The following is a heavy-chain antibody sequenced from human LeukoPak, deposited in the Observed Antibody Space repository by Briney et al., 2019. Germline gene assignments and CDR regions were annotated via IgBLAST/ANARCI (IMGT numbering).Heavy chain of an antibody. CDR2: INHSGST. CDR1: GGSFSGYY. J-gene: IGHJ6*02. CDR3: ARLQAYYYYGMDV. Sequence: PSETLSLTCAVYGGSFSGYYWSWIRQPPGKGLEWIGEINHSGSTDYNPSLKSRVTISVDTSKNQFSLKLSSVTAADTAMYYCARLQAYYYYGMDVWGQGTTVTVSS. D-gene: IGHD4-11*01. V-gene: IGHV4-34*01.